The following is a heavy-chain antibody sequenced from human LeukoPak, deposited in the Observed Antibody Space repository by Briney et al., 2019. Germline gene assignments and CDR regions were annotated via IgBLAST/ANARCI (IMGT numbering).Heavy chain of an antibody. CDR1: GGIFNGYY. V-gene: IGHV4-34*01. CDR2: INRSGTT. CDR3: ARGRFGNPLQLQPRRPFDM. Sequence: PSETLSLTCAVYGGIFNGYYWSWIRQPPGKGLEWIGEINRSGTTSYNPTLKSRVTISVDTSKSQVSLKLTSVTAADTAVFYCARGRFGNPLQLQPRRPFDMWGQGTVVTISS. J-gene: IGHJ3*02. D-gene: IGHD1-1*01.